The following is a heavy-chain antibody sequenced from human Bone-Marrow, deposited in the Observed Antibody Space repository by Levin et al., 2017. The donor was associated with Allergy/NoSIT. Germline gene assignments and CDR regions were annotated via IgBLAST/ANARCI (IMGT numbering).Heavy chain of an antibody. CDR2: IKSKTDGGTT. CDR3: TTTRTQIMITFGGVIGYCGGDCYFSYYGMDV. CDR1: GFTFSNAW. V-gene: IGHV3-15*01. Sequence: GGSLRLSCAASGFTFSNAWMSWVRQAPGKGLEWVGRIKSKTDGGTTDYAAPVKGRFTISRDDSKNTLYLQMNSLKTEDTAVYYCTTTRTQIMITFGGVIGYCGGDCYFSYYGMDVWGQGTTVTVSS. D-gene: IGHD3-16*02. J-gene: IGHJ6*02.